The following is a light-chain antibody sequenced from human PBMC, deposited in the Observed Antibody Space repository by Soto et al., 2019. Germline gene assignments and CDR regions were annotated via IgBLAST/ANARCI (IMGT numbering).Light chain of an antibody. CDR3: QSYDSSLSGYV. Sequence: QSVLTQPPSVSEAPGQRVTISCTGSSSNIGAGYEAHWYQQVPGTAPKLLIYENNNRPSGVPDRFSGSKSGTSASLVITGPQAEDEAEYSCQSYDSSLSGYVFGTGTKVTVL. CDR2: ENN. V-gene: IGLV1-40*01. J-gene: IGLJ1*01. CDR1: SSNIGAGYE.